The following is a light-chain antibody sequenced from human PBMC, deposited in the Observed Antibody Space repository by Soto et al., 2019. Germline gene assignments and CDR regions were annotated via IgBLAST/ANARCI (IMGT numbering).Light chain of an antibody. J-gene: IGKJ1*01. V-gene: IGKV1-39*01. Sequence: DIQMTQSPSSLSASAGDRVTITCRASQSIVSYVNWYQQKPGKAPNLLIYAASSLQRGVPSRFSGSGSGTHFTLTISSLQPEDFATYYCQQSYDPVWTFGEGTKVEIK. CDR2: AAS. CDR1: QSIVSY. CDR3: QQSYDPVWT.